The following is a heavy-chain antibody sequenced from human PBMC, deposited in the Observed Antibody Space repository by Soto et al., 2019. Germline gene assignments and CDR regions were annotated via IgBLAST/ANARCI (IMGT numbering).Heavy chain of an antibody. V-gene: IGHV1-3*01. Sequence: QVQLVQSGAEVKKPGASVKVSCKASGYTFTSYAMHWVRQAPGQRLEWMGWINAGNGNTKDSQKFQGRVTITSDTSASIAYLALTGLRSDDTAVYSCAIDLGFGLSDYWGQGTLVTVSS. CDR1: GYTFTSYA. CDR3: AIDLGFGLSDY. D-gene: IGHD3-16*01. CDR2: INAGNGNT. J-gene: IGHJ4*02.